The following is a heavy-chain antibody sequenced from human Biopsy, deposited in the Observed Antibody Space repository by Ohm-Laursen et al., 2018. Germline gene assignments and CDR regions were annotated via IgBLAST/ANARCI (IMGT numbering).Heavy chain of an antibody. CDR3: ARFPLGAYDGSGSYRAVEHWYFDL. J-gene: IGHJ2*01. D-gene: IGHD3-22*01. V-gene: IGHV1-69*06. CDR2: SIPLFNTA. CDR1: GGTFTNHA. Sequence: GSSVKVSCKASGGTFTNHAVGWVRQAPGHGLEWVGCSIPLFNTANYADKFQGRVSLTADKSPTTAYMELSSLRSEDTAIYYCARFPLGAYDGSGSYRAVEHWYFDLWGRGTLVTVSS.